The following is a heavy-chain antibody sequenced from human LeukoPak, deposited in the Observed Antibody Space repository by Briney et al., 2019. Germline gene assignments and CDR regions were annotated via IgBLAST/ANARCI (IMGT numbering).Heavy chain of an antibody. D-gene: IGHD1-7*01. CDR3: ATLSPLTGTTVPDY. Sequence: ASVKVSCKVSGYTLTELPMHWVRQAPGKGLEWMGGVDPEDGETIYAQKFQGRVTMTEDTSTDTAYMELSSLRSEDTAVYYCATLSPLTGTTVPDYWGQGTLVTVSS. J-gene: IGHJ4*02. CDR2: VDPEDGET. CDR1: GYTLTELP. V-gene: IGHV1-24*01.